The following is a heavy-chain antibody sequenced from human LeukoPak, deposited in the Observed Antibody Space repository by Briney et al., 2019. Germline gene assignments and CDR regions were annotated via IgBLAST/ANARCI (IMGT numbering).Heavy chain of an antibody. D-gene: IGHD4-17*01. CDR3: ARVSMTTVTNPFDI. Sequence: TSETLSLTCAVYGGSFSGYYWSWIRQPPGKGLEWIGEINHSGGTNYNPSLKGRVTISVDTSKNQFSLKLSSVTAADTAVYYCARVSMTTVTNPFDIWGQGTMVTVSS. J-gene: IGHJ3*02. V-gene: IGHV4-34*01. CDR2: INHSGGT. CDR1: GGSFSGYY.